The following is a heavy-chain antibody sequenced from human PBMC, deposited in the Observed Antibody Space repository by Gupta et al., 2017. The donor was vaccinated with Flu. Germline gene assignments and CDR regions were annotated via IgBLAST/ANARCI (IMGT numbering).Heavy chain of an antibody. J-gene: IGHJ4*02. CDR2: IDWNSANI. V-gene: IGHV3-9*01. CDR3: AKNVDASIVGPTLDS. D-gene: IGHD1-26*01. CDR1: GFTFDDYA. Sequence: EVQLVESGGGLVQPGGSLRLYCAASGFTFDDYATHWVRQARGKGLEWVSGIDWNSANIGYADSVKGRFTSSRDNAKNSQFLQMDSLRAEDTALYYCAKNVDASIVGPTLDSWGQGTLVGVSS.